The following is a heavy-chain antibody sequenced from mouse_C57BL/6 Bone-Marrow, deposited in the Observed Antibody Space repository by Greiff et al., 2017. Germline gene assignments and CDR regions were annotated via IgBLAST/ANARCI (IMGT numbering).Heavy chain of an antibody. V-gene: IGHV1-64*01. J-gene: IGHJ1*03. CDR1: GYTFTSYW. CDR3: ARWLLLYWYFEV. Sequence: QVQLQQPGAELVKPGASVKMSCKASGYTFTSYWITWVKQRPGQGLEWIGMIHPNSGSTNYNEKFKSKATLTVDKSSSTAYIQLSSLTSEDSAVYYCARWLLLYWYFEVWGTETTVTVSS. CDR2: IHPNSGST. D-gene: IGHD2-3*01.